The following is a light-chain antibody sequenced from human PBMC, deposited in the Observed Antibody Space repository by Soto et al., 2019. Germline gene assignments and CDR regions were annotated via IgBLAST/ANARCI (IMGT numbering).Light chain of an antibody. CDR1: QTISNY. Sequence: DIQMTQSPASLAASLGDRITISCRASQTISNYLNWYHQKPREAPKILIYGASPLQSGVPSSVSGSGSGTEFTLSISSLQPEDFGTYFCQQSYNVPFTFGPGTKVDVK. J-gene: IGKJ3*01. CDR2: GAS. V-gene: IGKV1-39*01. CDR3: QQSYNVPFT.